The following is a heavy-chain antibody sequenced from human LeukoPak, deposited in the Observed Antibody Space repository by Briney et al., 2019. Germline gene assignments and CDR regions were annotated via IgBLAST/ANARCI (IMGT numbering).Heavy chain of an antibody. Sequence: GGSLRLSCAASGFTFSDYYRSWIRQAPGKGLEGVSYISSSGSTIYYADSVKGRFTISRDNDQKSLYLQMNSLRAEDTAVYYCARDYGSYYDILTGPFDYWGQGPLVNVSS. D-gene: IGHD3-9*01. CDR2: ISSSGSTI. CDR3: ARDYGSYYDILTGPFDY. J-gene: IGHJ4*02. CDR1: GFTFSDYY. V-gene: IGHV3-11*04.